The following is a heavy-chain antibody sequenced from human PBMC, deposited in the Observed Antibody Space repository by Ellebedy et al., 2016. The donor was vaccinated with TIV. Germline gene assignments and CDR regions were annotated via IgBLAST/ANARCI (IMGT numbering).Heavy chain of an antibody. V-gene: IGHV1-69*05. Sequence: SVKVSCXASGGTFSSYAISWVRQAPGQGLEWMGGIIPIFGTANYAQKFQGRVTITRDTSASTAYMELSSLRSEDTAVYYCARESQRGSGSPGFDYWGQGTLVTVSS. CDR3: ARESQRGSGSPGFDY. D-gene: IGHD3-22*01. CDR2: IIPIFGTA. CDR1: GGTFSSYA. J-gene: IGHJ4*02.